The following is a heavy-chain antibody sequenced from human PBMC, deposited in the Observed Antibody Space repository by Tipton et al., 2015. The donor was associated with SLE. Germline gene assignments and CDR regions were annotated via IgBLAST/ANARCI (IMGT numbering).Heavy chain of an antibody. J-gene: IGHJ3*02. CDR1: GGSISSSSYY. V-gene: IGHV4-39*01. CDR2: IYYSGST. Sequence: LRLSCTVSGGSISSSSYYWGWIRQPPGKGLEWIGSIYYSGSTYYNPSLKSRVTISVDTSKNQFSLKLSSVTAADTAVYYCARLRGLLFAFDIWGQGTMVTVSS. CDR3: ARLRGLLFAFDI. D-gene: IGHD3-10*01.